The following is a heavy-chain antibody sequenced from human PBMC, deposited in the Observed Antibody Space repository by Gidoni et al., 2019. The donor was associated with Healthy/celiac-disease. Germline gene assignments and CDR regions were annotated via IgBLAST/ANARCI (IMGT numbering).Heavy chain of an antibody. CDR3: ARDQFTIFGVVIRGLRGMDV. J-gene: IGHJ6*02. D-gene: IGHD3-3*01. Sequence: EVQLVESGGGLVKPGGSLRLSCAASGFTFSSYSMNWVRQAPGKGLEWVSSISSSSSYIYYADSVKGRFTISRDNAKNSLYLQMNSLRAEDTAVYYCARDQFTIFGVVIRGLRGMDVWGQGTTVTVSS. CDR2: ISSSSSYI. CDR1: GFTFSSYS. V-gene: IGHV3-21*01.